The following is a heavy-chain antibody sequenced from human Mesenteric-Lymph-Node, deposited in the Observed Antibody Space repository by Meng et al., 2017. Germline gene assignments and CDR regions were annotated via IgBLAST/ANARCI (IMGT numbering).Heavy chain of an antibody. CDR3: ARVRCSGGSCYGDY. CDR2: IYYSGST. V-gene: IGHV4-59*01. Sequence: SETLSLTCTVSGGSISSYYWSWIRQPPGKGLEWIGYIYYSGSTNYNPPLKSRVTISVDTSKNQFSLKLSSVTAADTAVYYCARVRCSGGSCYGDYWGQGTLVTVSS. J-gene: IGHJ4*02. CDR1: GGSISSYY. D-gene: IGHD2-15*01.